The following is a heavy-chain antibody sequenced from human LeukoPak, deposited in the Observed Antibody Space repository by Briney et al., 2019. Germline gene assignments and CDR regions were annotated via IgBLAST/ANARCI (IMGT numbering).Heavy chain of an antibody. CDR2: IYSGGST. CDR3: ARDWDQSYYYGMDV. D-gene: IGHD1-26*01. CDR1: GVTVSSNY. V-gene: IGHV3-53*01. Sequence: PGGSLRLSCAASGVTVSSNYMSWVRQAPGKGLEWVSVIYSGGSTYYADSVKGRFTISRDNSKNTLYLQMNSLRAEDTAVYYCARDWDQSYYYGMDVWGQGTTVTVSS. J-gene: IGHJ6*02.